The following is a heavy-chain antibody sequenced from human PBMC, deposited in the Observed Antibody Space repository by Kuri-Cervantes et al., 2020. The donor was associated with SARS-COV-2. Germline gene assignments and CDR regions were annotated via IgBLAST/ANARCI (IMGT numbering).Heavy chain of an antibody. CDR2: IYYSGST. Sequence: GSLRLSCTVSGGSISSHYWSWIRQPPGKGLEWIGYIYYSGSTNYNPSLKSRVTISVDTSKNQFSLKLSPVTAADTAVYYCARVDGYTLGFDYWGQGTLVTVSS. CDR1: GGSISSHY. CDR3: ARVDGYTLGFDY. V-gene: IGHV4-59*11. J-gene: IGHJ4*02. D-gene: IGHD5-24*01.